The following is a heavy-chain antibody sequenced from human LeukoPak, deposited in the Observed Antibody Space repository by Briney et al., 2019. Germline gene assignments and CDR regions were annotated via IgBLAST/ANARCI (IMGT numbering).Heavy chain of an antibody. V-gene: IGHV4-59*01. CDR1: GGSISSYY. CDR3: ARFAYCGGHCWYYFDY. D-gene: IGHD2-21*02. CDR2: IYSSGST. Sequence: SETLSLTCTVSGGSISSYYWSWIRQPPGKGLEWIGYIYSSGSTNYNPSLKSRITISVDTSKNQFSLKLSSVTAADTAVYYCARFAYCGGHCWYYFDYWGQGSLVTVSS. J-gene: IGHJ4*02.